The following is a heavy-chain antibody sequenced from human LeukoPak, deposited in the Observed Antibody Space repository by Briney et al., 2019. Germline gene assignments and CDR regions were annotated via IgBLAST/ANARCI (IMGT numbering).Heavy chain of an antibody. Sequence: WASVQFSSQASGYTFTSYDINWVRPATGRGLEWMGWMNPNSGNTGYAQKFQGRVTMTRNTSISTAYMELRRLRPDDTAVYYCSRDGPAQMVEFDYWGQGTLVTVSS. D-gene: IGHD3-10*01. J-gene: IGHJ4*02. V-gene: IGHV1-8*01. CDR3: SRDGPAQMVEFDY. CDR2: MNPNSGNT. CDR1: GYTFTSYD.